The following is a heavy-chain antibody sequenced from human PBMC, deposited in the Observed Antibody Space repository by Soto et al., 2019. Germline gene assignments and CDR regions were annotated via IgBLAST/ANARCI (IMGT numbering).Heavy chain of an antibody. CDR2: INAGNGNT. D-gene: IGHD6-13*01. CDR1: GYTFTSYA. Sequence: ASVKVSCKASGYTFTSYAMHWVRQAPGQRLEWMGWINAGNGNTKYSQKFQGRVTITRDTSASTAYMELSSLRSEDTAVYYCARGSSSWSNYYGMDVWGQGTTVTVSS. J-gene: IGHJ6*02. CDR3: ARGSSSWSNYYGMDV. V-gene: IGHV1-3*01.